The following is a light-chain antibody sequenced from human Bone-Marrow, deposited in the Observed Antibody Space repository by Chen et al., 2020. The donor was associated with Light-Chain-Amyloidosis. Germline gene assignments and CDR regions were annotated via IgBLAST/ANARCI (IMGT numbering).Light chain of an antibody. J-gene: IGLJ1*01. V-gene: IGLV1-44*01. Sequence: QSVLTQPPSASGTPGQRVTLSCSGSSSNIASNALNWYQQLPGTAPKLLISCYDQRPSGVPDRFAGDKSGSSASRAISGLQSEDKDDYCCACWDGNLRNNVFGTRTKVTVL. CDR1: SSNIASNA. CDR2: CYD. CDR3: ACWDGNLRNNV.